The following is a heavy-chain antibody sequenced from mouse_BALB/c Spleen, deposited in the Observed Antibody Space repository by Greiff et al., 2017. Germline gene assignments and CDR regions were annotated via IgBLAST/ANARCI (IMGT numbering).Heavy chain of an antibody. CDR2: IAPGSGST. Sequence: DLVKPGASVKLSCKASGYTFTSYWINWIKQRPGQGLEWIGRIAPGSGSTYYNEMFKGKATLTVDTSSSTAYIQLSSLSSEASAVYFCARQYFDYWGQGTTLTVSS. V-gene: IGHV1S41*01. CDR3: ARQYFDY. J-gene: IGHJ2*01. CDR1: GYTFTSYW.